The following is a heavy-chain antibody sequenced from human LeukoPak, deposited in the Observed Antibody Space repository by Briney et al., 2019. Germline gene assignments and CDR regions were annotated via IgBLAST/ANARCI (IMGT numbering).Heavy chain of an antibody. D-gene: IGHD6-13*01. CDR1: GGSISSSSYY. J-gene: IGHJ5*02. CDR2: IYYSGST. Sequence: SETLSLTCTVSGGSISSSSYYWGWIRQPPGKGLEWIGSIYYSGSTYYNPSLKSRVTISVDTSKNQFSLKLSSVTAADTAVYYCARGRPIAAAGTVGWWGPTRANWFDPWGQGTLVTVSS. V-gene: IGHV4-39*07. CDR3: ARGRPIAAAGTVGWWGPTRANWFDP.